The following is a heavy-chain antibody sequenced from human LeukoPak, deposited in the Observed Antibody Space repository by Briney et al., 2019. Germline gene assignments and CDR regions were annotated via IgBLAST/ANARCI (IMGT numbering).Heavy chain of an antibody. Sequence: GGSLRLSCAASGFTFSSFGMSWVRQAPGKGLEWVSAISSTGGTAYYADSVKGRFTISRDNSKNTLYLQMNSLRPEDTAVYYCARARPSMWIDYWGQGTLVTVSS. CDR2: ISSTGGTA. CDR3: ARARPSMWIDY. D-gene: IGHD5-12*01. J-gene: IGHJ4*02. CDR1: GFTFSSFG. V-gene: IGHV3-23*01.